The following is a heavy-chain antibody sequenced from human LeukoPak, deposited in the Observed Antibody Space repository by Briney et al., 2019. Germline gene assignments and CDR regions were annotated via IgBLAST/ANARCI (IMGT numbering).Heavy chain of an antibody. Sequence: SETLSLTCAVSGGTISRYDWSWVRQPPGKGLEWIGSISYGGSTYYNPSLKSRVTISVDTFKNQFSLKLTSVSAADTAVYYRASPGLAHDCDIWGQGTMVTVSS. CDR2: ISYGGST. J-gene: IGHJ3*02. CDR1: GGTISRYD. V-gene: IGHV4-39*01. CDR3: ASPGLAHDCDI. D-gene: IGHD2-21*02.